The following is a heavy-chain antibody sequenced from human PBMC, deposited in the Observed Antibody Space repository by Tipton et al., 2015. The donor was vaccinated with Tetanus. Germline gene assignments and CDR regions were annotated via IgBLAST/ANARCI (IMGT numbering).Heavy chain of an antibody. D-gene: IGHD3-16*02. Sequence: TLSLTCTVSGGSISSGGYYWSWIRQHPGKGLEWIGYIYYSGSTYYNPSLKSRVTISVDTSKNQFSLKLSFVTAADTAVYYCARGAGELSFARAGFDYWGQGTLVTVSS. V-gene: IGHV4-31*03. J-gene: IGHJ4*02. CDR1: GGSISSGGYY. CDR2: IYYSGST. CDR3: ARGAGELSFARAGFDY.